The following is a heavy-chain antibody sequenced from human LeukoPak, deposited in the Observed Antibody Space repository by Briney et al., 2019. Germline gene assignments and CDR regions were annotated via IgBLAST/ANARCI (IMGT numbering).Heavy chain of an antibody. J-gene: IGHJ4*02. V-gene: IGHV1-18*01. CDR2: ISAYNGNT. Sequence: PVASVKVSCKASGYTFTSYGISWVRQAPGQGLEWMGWISAYNGNTNYAQKLQGRVTMTTDTSTSTAYMELRSLRSEDTAVYYCARDHWRTTGTTDDYWGQGTLVTVSS. CDR1: GYTFTSYG. CDR3: ARDHWRTTGTTDDY. D-gene: IGHD1-1*01.